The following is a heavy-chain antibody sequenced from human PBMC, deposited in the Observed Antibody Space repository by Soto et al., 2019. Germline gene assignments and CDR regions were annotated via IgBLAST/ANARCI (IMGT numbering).Heavy chain of an antibody. V-gene: IGHV4-39*01. CDR3: ASRVLSGRIDY. D-gene: IGHD3-3*01. CDR1: GGSISSSSYY. J-gene: IGHJ4*02. Sequence: QLQLQESGPGLVKPSETLSLTCTVSGGSISSSSYYWGWIRQPPGKGLEWIGSIYYSGSTYYNPSLNSRFTISVDTSKNQFSLKLSSVTAADTAVYYCASRVLSGRIDYWGQGTLVTVSS. CDR2: IYYSGST.